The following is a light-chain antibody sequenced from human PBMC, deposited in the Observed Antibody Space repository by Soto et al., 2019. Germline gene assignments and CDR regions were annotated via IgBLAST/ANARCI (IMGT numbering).Light chain of an antibody. Sequence: DFQMTQSPSSLSASVGDSVTITCRASHGISVYLAWYQQKPGKGPKLLIYGASILQSGVPSRFSGSGSGTEFTLTISSLQPEDVATYYCQKYNSAPPWTFGQGTKVEIK. V-gene: IGKV1-27*01. CDR3: QKYNSAPPWT. CDR2: GAS. J-gene: IGKJ1*01. CDR1: HGISVY.